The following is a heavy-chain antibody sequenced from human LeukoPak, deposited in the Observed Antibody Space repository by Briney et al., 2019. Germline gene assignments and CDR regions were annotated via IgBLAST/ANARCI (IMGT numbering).Heavy chain of an antibody. CDR3: ARHVICGGGNCYGAALDY. Sequence: QTSETLSLTCTVSGGSFSGFYWSWIRQPPGNGLEWHGYIHARGTTNYRPPLKSRVTISGDSSKNHFPLKLSSVTAADTAVYYCARHVICGGGNCYGAALDYWGQGTLVTVSS. CDR1: GGSFSGFY. CDR2: IHARGTT. V-gene: IGHV4-4*09. D-gene: IGHD2-15*01. J-gene: IGHJ4*02.